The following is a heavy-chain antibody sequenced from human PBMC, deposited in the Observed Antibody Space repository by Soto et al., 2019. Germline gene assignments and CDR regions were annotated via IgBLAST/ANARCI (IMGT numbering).Heavy chain of an antibody. CDR2: MYYSGTT. V-gene: IGHV4-39*01. CDR1: GGSISSSDFY. D-gene: IGHD3-16*02. J-gene: IGHJ3*02. Sequence: SETLSLTCTVSGGSISSSDFYWGWLRQTPGKGLEFIGSMYYSGTTYYNPSLKSRVTISVDTSKNRFSLKLSSVTAADTAVYYCARRDYVWGSYRSKAFDIWGQGTMVTVSS. CDR3: ARRDYVWGSYRSKAFDI.